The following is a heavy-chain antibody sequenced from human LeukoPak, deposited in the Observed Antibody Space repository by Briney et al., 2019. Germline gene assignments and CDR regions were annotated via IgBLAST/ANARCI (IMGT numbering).Heavy chain of an antibody. D-gene: IGHD2-21*01. CDR2: LCRSGDP. CDR1: GFSFSSQP. J-gene: IGHJ3*02. V-gene: IGHV3-23*01. CDR3: AKEGALIAGCAFDM. Sequence: GGSLRLSCTTSGFSFSSQPMTWVRQAPGKGLEWVSVLCRSGDPHYADSVEALFTISRHISKSTLFLKMKSLRAEDTALYYCAKEGALIAGCAFDMWGRGTMVTVSS.